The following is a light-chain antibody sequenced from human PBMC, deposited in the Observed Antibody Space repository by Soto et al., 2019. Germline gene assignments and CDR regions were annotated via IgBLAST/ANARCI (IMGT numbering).Light chain of an antibody. CDR3: QHYNSYSEA. CDR1: QSISSW. J-gene: IGKJ1*01. V-gene: IGKV1-5*03. CDR2: KAS. Sequence: DIQITQSPCTLSASVGDRVTITCLASQSISSWLAWYQQKPGKAPKLLIYKASTLKSGVPSRFSGSGSGTEFTLTISSLQPDDFATYYCQHYNSYSEAFGQGTKVDIK.